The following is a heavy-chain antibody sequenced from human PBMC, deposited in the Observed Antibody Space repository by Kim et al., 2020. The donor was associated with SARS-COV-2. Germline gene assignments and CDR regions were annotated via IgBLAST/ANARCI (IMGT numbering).Heavy chain of an antibody. D-gene: IGHD3-22*01. CDR1: GFTFSSYE. CDR3: ARDYYDSSGYYYDFGFLDY. Sequence: GGSLRLSCAASGFTFSSYEMNWVRQAPGKGLEWVSYISSSGSTIYYADSVKGRFTISRDNAKNSLYLQMNSLRAEDTAVYYCARDYYDSSGYYYDFGFLDYWGQGTLVTVSS. V-gene: IGHV3-48*03. CDR2: ISSSGSTI. J-gene: IGHJ4*02.